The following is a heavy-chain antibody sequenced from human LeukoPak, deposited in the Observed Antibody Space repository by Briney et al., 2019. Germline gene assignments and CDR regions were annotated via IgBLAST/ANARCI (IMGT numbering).Heavy chain of an antibody. Sequence: GASVKVSCKASGDTFTSYYMHWVRQAPGQGLECMGIINPSGGSTSYAQKFQGRVTMTRDMSTSTVYMEVSSLRSEDTAVYYCARSVSLERITISLDYWGQGTLVTVSS. CDR2: INPSGGST. D-gene: IGHD3-9*01. CDR3: ARSVSLERITISLDY. V-gene: IGHV1-46*01. CDR1: GDTFTSYY. J-gene: IGHJ4*02.